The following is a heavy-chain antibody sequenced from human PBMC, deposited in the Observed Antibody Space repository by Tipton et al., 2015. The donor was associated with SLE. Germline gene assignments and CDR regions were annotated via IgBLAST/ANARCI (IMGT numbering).Heavy chain of an antibody. D-gene: IGHD6-19*01. CDR3: ARHSSGWYYFDY. J-gene: IGHJ4*02. Sequence: TLSLTCTVPGGSISSSSYYWGWIRQPPGKGLEWIGSIYYSGSTYYNPSLKSRVTISVDTSKNQFSLKLSSVTAADTAVYYCARHSSGWYYFDYWGQGTLVTVSS. CDR1: GGSISSSSYY. V-gene: IGHV4-39*01. CDR2: IYYSGST.